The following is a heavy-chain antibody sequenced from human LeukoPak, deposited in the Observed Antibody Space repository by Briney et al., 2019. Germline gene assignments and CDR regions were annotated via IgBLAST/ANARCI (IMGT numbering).Heavy chain of an antibody. CDR2: IFYSGST. V-gene: IGHV4-59*01. D-gene: IGHD5-18*01. Sequence: SETLSLTCTVSGGSISSYYWSWIRQPPGKGVEWIGYIFYSGSTNYNPSLKSRVTMSIDTSKNQFSLKLSSVTAADTAVYYCAREGYSYGPFDYWGQGTLVTVSS. CDR3: AREGYSYGPFDY. CDR1: GGSISSYY. J-gene: IGHJ4*02.